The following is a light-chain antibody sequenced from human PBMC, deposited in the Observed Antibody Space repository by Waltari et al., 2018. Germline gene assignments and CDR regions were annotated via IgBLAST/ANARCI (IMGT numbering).Light chain of an antibody. V-gene: IGLV3-16*01. Sequence: SYELPQPPSVSVSLRQMARLTCSGEALPKTYAYWYQQKPGQAPVLVLYKDTERPSGIHERFSGSSSGTIVTLPISGVQAEDEADYYCLSADSSGTYVFGPGTKVTVL. J-gene: IGLJ1*01. CDR1: ALPKTY. CDR3: LSADSSGTYV. CDR2: KDT.